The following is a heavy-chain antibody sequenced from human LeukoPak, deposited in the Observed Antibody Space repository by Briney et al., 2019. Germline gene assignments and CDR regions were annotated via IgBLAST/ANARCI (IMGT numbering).Heavy chain of an antibody. CDR3: ARRRWTTVVTSFDY. J-gene: IGHJ4*02. Sequence: SETLSLTCAVYGGSFSGYYWSWIRQPPGKGLEWIGEINHSGSTTYNPSLKSRVTISVDTSKNQFSLKLSSVTAADTAVYYCARRRWTTVVTSFDYWGRGTLVTVSS. CDR1: GGSFSGYY. CDR2: INHSGST. D-gene: IGHD4-23*01. V-gene: IGHV4-34*01.